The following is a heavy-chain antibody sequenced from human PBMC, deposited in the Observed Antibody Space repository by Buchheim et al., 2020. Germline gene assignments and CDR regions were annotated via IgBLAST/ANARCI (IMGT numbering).Heavy chain of an antibody. D-gene: IGHD6-19*01. J-gene: IGHJ4*02. CDR2: ISYDGSNK. CDR3: AKVVAGDPDY. V-gene: IGHV3-30*18. CDR1: GFTFSSYG. Sequence: QVKLVDSGGGVVQPGRSLRLSCAASGFTFSSYGMHWVRQAPGKGLEWVAVISYDGSNKYYADSVKGRFTISRDNSKNTLYLQMNSRRAEDTAVYYCAKVVAGDPDYWGQGTL.